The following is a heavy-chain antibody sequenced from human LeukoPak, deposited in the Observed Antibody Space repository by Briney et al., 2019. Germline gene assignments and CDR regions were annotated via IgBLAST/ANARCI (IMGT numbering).Heavy chain of an antibody. CDR1: GFTFSDYY. V-gene: IGHV3-11*04. CDR2: ISSSGSTI. D-gene: IGHD2-2*01. CDR3: ARESPDDIVVVPAAVLNWFDP. Sequence: PGGSLRLSCAASGFTFSDYYMSWIRQAPGKGLEWVSYISSSGSTIYYADSVKGRFTISRDNAKNSLYLQMNSLRAEDTAVYYCARESPDDIVVVPAAVLNWFDPWDQGTPVTVSS. J-gene: IGHJ5*02.